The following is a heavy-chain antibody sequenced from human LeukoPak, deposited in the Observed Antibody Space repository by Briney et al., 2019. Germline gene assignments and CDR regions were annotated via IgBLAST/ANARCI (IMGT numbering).Heavy chain of an antibody. Sequence: SETLSLTCAVYGESFSGYYWSWIRQPPGKGLEWIGEINHSGSTNYNPSLKSRVTISVDTSKNQFSLKLSSVTAADTAVYYCATRGYSSSWYSRYYFDYWGQGTLVTVSS. CDR1: GESFSGYY. V-gene: IGHV4-34*01. J-gene: IGHJ4*02. D-gene: IGHD6-13*01. CDR3: ATRGYSSSWYSRYYFDY. CDR2: INHSGST.